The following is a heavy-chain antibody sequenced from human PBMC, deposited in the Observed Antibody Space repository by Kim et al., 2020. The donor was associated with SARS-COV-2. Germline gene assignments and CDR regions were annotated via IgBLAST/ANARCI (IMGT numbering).Heavy chain of an antibody. J-gene: IGHJ6*02. Sequence: SETLSLTCTVSGGSISSYYWSWIRQPPGKGLEWIGYIYYSGSTNYNPSLKSRVTISVDTSKNQFSLKLSSVTAADTAVYYCARLNRQLAPSYGMDVWGQGTTVTVSS. CDR2: IYYSGST. CDR1: GGSISSYY. CDR3: ARLNRQLAPSYGMDV. V-gene: IGHV4-59*08. D-gene: IGHD6-13*01.